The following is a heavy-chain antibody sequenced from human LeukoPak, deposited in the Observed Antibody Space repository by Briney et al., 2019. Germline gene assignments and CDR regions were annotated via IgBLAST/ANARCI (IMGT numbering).Heavy chain of an antibody. CDR2: IYYSGST. CDR1: VGSISSYY. Sequence: PSETLSLTCTVSVGSISSYYWSWIRQPPGKGLEWIGYIYYSGSTNYNPSLKSRVTISVDTSKNHFSLKLSSVTAADTAVYYCARTTEGGYTYDYFYYYYMDVWGKGTTVTISS. J-gene: IGHJ6*03. V-gene: IGHV4-59*01. D-gene: IGHD5-18*01. CDR3: ARTTEGGYTYDYFYYYYMDV.